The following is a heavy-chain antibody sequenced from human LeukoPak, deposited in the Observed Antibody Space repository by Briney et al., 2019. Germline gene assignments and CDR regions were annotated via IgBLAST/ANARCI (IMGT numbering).Heavy chain of an antibody. CDR2: IRYDGSNK. Sequence: PGGSLRLSCAASGFTFSSYGMHWVRQAPGKGLEWVAFIRYDGSNKYYADSVKGRFTISRDNSKNTLYLQMNSLRAEDTAVYYCAKGGGAEGSSPKGYFDYWGQGTLVTVSS. D-gene: IGHD6-13*01. V-gene: IGHV3-30*02. J-gene: IGHJ4*02. CDR1: GFTFSSYG. CDR3: AKGGGAEGSSPKGYFDY.